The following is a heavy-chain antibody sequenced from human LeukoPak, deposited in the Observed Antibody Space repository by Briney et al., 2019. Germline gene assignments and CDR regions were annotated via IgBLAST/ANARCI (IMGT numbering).Heavy chain of an antibody. CDR3: ARDAYRDRYFDF. Sequence: GGSLRLSCAASGFTFSNYAMSWVRQAPGKGLEWVANIKQGGSEKYYVDSVKGRFTISRDSAKNSVYLQMNSLRAEDTAVYYCARDAYRDRYFDFWGQGSLVTVSS. CDR1: GFTFSNYA. D-gene: IGHD4-11*01. J-gene: IGHJ4*02. V-gene: IGHV3-7*01. CDR2: IKQGGSEK.